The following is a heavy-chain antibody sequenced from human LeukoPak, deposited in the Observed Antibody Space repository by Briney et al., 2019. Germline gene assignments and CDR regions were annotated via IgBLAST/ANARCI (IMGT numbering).Heavy chain of an antibody. Sequence: GASVKVSCKASGYTFTAYYIHWVRQAPGQGPEWVGWIDPNSGGTNYAQKFRGRVTTTRDTSINTAYMELTRLRFDDTAVYYCARDLSGDYWGQGTLVTVSS. J-gene: IGHJ4*02. V-gene: IGHV1-2*02. CDR1: GYTFTAYY. D-gene: IGHD1-26*01. CDR3: ARDLSGDY. CDR2: IDPNSGGT.